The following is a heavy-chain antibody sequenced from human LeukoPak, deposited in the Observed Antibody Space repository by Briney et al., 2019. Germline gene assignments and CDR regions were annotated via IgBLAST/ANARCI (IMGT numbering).Heavy chain of an antibody. J-gene: IGHJ2*01. CDR3: ATFNWFFDL. Sequence: NTSETLSLTCTVSGYSISSGYYWGWIRQSPGKGLQWLGYIDNSGTTKYNPYLKSRVSISLDTSKNEVFLDLRSVTAADTALYYCATFNWFFDLWGRGTLVTVSS. CDR2: IDNSGTT. V-gene: IGHV4-61*01. CDR1: GYSISSGYY.